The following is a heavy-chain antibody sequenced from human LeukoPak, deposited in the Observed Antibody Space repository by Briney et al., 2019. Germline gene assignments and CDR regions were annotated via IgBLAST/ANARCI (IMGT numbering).Heavy chain of an antibody. V-gene: IGHV4-4*02. J-gene: IGHJ6*03. Sequence: SGTLSLTCAVSGGSISSSNWWSWVRQPPGKGLEWIGEIYHSGSTNYNPSLKSRVTISVDKSKNQFSLKLSSVSAADTAVYYCARGLIVGATTFYCYYMDVWGKGTTVTVSS. CDR1: GGSISSSNW. CDR3: ARGLIVGATTFYCYYMDV. CDR2: IYHSGST. D-gene: IGHD1-26*01.